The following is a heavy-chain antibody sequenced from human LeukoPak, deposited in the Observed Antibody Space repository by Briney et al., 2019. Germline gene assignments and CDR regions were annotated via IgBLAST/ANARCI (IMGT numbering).Heavy chain of an antibody. CDR3: ARRLTQYDCFDP. CDR1: GDSVSTNSVT. Sequence: SQTLSPTYGISGDSVSTNSVTWNWIRQSPSRGLEWLGRTYYRSTWYSDYAVSVRGRITVNPDTSKNQFSLHLNSVTPEDTAVYYCARRLTQYDCFDPWGQGILVTVSS. V-gene: IGHV6-1*01. D-gene: IGHD2-2*01. J-gene: IGHJ5*02. CDR2: TYYRSTWYS.